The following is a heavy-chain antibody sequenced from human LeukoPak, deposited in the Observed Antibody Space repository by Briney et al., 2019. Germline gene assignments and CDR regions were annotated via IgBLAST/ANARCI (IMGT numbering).Heavy chain of an antibody. CDR2: ISSSSSYI. CDR3: AREPPYMRYFDY. J-gene: IGHJ4*02. CDR1: GITFNSYA. D-gene: IGHD2-2*01. Sequence: GGSLRLSCAASGITFNSYAMNWVRQAPGKGLEGVSSISSSSSYIYYADSVKGRFTISRDNAKNSLYLQMNSLRAEDTAVYYCAREPPYMRYFDYWGQGTLVTVSS. V-gene: IGHV3-21*01.